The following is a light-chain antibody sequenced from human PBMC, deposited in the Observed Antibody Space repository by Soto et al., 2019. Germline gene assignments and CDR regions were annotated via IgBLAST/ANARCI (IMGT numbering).Light chain of an antibody. V-gene: IGLV2-14*01. CDR1: SSDVGGYNY. CDR2: DIS. J-gene: IGLJ1*01. CDR3: SSYTSSSTRV. Sequence: QSALTQPASVSGSPGQSMTISCTGTSSDVGGYNYVSWYQQHPGKAPKLMIYDISNRPSGVSNRFSGSKSGNTASLTISGLQADDEADYYCSSYTSSSTRVFGTGTKLTVL.